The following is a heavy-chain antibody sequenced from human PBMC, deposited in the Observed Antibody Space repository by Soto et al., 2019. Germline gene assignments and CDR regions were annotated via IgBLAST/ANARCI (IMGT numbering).Heavy chain of an antibody. CDR1: GFSFSISP. J-gene: IGHJ4*02. Sequence: GGSLRLSCAASGFSFSISPMHWVRQAPGKGPEWVALISYDGTNKFYADSVKGRFTISRDNSKSNLYLQVDSLRPEDAAVYYCARDPKTSGGQHWAFNYFDSWGQGTLVTVS. CDR2: ISYDGTNK. D-gene: IGHD7-27*01. V-gene: IGHV3-30-3*01. CDR3: ARDPKTSGGQHWAFNYFDS.